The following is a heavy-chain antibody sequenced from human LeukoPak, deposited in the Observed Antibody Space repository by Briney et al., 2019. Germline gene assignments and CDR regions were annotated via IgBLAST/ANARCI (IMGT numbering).Heavy chain of an antibody. D-gene: IGHD3-22*01. CDR3: AKDFDHSSGYYPGLDY. CDR1: GFTFSSYW. J-gene: IGHJ4*02. Sequence: PGGSLRLSCAASGFTFSSYWMSWVRQAPGKGLEWVSAISGSGGSTYYADSVKGRFTISRDNSKNTLYLQMNSLRAEDTAVYYCAKDFDHSSGYYPGLDYWGQGTLVTVSS. CDR2: ISGSGGST. V-gene: IGHV3-23*01.